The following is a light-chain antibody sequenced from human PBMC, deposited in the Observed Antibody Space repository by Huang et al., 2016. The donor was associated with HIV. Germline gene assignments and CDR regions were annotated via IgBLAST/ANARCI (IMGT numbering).Light chain of an antibody. CDR3: QQYYSTPPIT. CDR2: DAS. V-gene: IGKV1-NL1*01. Sequence: DIQMTQSPSSLSASVGDRVTITCRASQGISNSLAWYQQKPGKAPKLLLYDASRLKSGVPSRFSGSGSGTDYTLTISSLQPEDFATYYCQQYYSTPPITFGRGTRLEIK. CDR1: QGISNS. J-gene: IGKJ5*01.